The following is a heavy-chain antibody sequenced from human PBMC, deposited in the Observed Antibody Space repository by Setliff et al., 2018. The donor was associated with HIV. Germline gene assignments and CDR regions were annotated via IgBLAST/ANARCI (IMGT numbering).Heavy chain of an antibody. CDR3: ARSPGFWYFDL. Sequence: PSETLSLTCTVSGGSINSHHWNWIRQPPGKELEWIGSTYYTGSTAYNPSLKSRVTISLDTSKTHFSLKLSSVTAADTAVYYCARSPGFWYFDLWGPGTLVTVS. CDR1: GGSINSHH. CDR2: TYYTGST. J-gene: IGHJ2*01. V-gene: IGHV4-59*11.